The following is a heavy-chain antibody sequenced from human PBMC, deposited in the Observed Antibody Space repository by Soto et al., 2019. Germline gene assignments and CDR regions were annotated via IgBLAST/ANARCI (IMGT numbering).Heavy chain of an antibody. J-gene: IGHJ6*02. CDR3: ARGVIAAAFVSYYGMDV. D-gene: IGHD6-13*01. CDR2: IYYSGST. Sequence: PSETLSLTCTVSGGSISSYYWSWIRQPPGKGLEWIGYIYYSGSTNYNPSLKSRVTISVDTSKNQFSLKLSSVTAADTAVYYCARGVIAAAFVSYYGMDVWGQGTTVTVSS. V-gene: IGHV4-59*01. CDR1: GGSISSYY.